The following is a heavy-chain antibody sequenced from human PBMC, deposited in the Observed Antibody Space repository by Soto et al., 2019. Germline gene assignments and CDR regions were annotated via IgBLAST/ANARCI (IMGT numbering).Heavy chain of an antibody. D-gene: IGHD3-22*01. CDR1: GFTFTSSA. Sequence: GASVKVSCKASGFTFTSSAVQWVRQARGQRLEWIGWIVVGSGNTNYAQKFQERVTITRDMSTSTAYMELSSLRSEDTVVYYCAAVPTRSGYSLYLTDWGQGTLVTVSS. J-gene: IGHJ4*02. CDR3: AAVPTRSGYSLYLTD. V-gene: IGHV1-58*01. CDR2: IVVGSGNT.